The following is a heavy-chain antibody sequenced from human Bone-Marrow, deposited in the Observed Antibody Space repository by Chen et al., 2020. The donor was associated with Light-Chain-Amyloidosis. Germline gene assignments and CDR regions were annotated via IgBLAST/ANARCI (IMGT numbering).Heavy chain of an antibody. CDR1: GTTFKHAW. D-gene: IGHD2-8*01. J-gene: IGHJ4*02. CDR2: VKSEADGGTP. CDR3: ATDVTCTNGVCPAPLEV. Sequence: EVRLVESGGDLVKPGGSLRLSCGVSGTTFKHAWXXWVRQAAGKGLEWFGRVKSEADGGTPDYATPVKGRFTISRDDLKKTFFLHMRRLKTEDTAVYFCATDVTCTNGVCPAPLEVWGQGTPVTVSS. V-gene: IGHV3-15*01.